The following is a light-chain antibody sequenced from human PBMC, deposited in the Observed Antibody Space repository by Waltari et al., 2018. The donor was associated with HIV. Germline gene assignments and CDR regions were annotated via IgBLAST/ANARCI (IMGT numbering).Light chain of an antibody. CDR1: QSLFYTSNSRTY. J-gene: IGKJ5*01. CDR3: QQYYTPPTT. Sequence: DIVMTQSPDSLAVSLGERATINCRSSQSLFYTSNSRTYLACYQLKPGQPPKLLISWASTRESGVPDRFSGSGSGTAFALSISSLQAEDVAVYYWQQYYTPPTTFGQGTRLEIK. V-gene: IGKV4-1*01. CDR2: WAS.